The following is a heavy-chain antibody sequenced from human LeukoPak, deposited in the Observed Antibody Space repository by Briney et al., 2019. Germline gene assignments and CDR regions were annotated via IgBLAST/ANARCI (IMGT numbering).Heavy chain of an antibody. J-gene: IGHJ4*02. CDR1: GGSISSGDYY. CDR2: IYYSGST. D-gene: IGHD2-21*02. Sequence: PSQTLSLTCTVSGGSISSGDYYWSWIRQPPGKGLEWIGYIYYSGSTYYNPPLKSRVTMSIDTSKNQFSLKLSSVTAADTAVYYCASGTNGRDFFDYWGQGTLVTVSS. V-gene: IGHV4-30-4*08. CDR3: ASGTNGRDFFDY.